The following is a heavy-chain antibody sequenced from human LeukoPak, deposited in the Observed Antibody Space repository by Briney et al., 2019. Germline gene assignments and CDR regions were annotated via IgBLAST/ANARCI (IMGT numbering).Heavy chain of an antibody. V-gene: IGHV3-7*01. CDR3: ARSGKYSSSWDFDY. J-gene: IGHJ4*02. CDR1: GFTFSSYW. CDR2: LKQDGSEK. D-gene: IGHD6-13*01. Sequence: GGSLRLSCAASGFTFSSYWMSWVRQAPGKGLEWVANLKQDGSEKYYVDSVKGRFTISRDNAKNSLYLQMNSLRAEDTAVYYCARSGKYSSSWDFDYWGQGTLVTVSS.